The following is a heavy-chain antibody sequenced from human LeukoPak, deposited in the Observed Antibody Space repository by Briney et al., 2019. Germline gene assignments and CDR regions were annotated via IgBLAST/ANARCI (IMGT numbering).Heavy chain of an antibody. CDR3: ARERYYGSGSYIYYYGMDV. CDR2: ISWNSGSI. Sequence: GGSLRLSCAASGFTFDDYAMHWVRQAPGKGLEWVSGISWNSGSIGYADSVKGRFTISRDNSKNTLYLQMNSLRAEDTAVYYCARERYYGSGSYIYYYGMDVWGQGTTVTVSS. V-gene: IGHV3-9*01. D-gene: IGHD3-10*01. J-gene: IGHJ6*02. CDR1: GFTFDDYA.